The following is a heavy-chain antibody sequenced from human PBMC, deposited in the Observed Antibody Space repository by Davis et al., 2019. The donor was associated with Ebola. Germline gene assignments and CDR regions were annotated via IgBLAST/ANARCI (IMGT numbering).Heavy chain of an antibody. D-gene: IGHD2-15*01. V-gene: IGHV4-4*02. CDR2: IYHSGST. J-gene: IGHJ5*02. Sequence: MPSETLSLTCAVSGGSISSSNWWSWVRQPPGKGLEWIGVIYHSGSTNYTPSLKSRVTISVDKSKNQFSLKLSSVTAADTAVYYCARAGYCIGGSCYQNWFDPWGQGTLVTVSS. CDR3: ARAGYCIGGSCYQNWFDP. CDR1: GGSISSSNW.